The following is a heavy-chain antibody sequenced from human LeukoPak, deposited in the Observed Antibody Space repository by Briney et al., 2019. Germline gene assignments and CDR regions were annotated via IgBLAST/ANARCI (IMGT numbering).Heavy chain of an antibody. CDR3: VKVTGRSWYFSWFDP. D-gene: IGHD6-13*01. Sequence: PGGSLRLSCSASRFTFSSYAMHWVRQAPGKGLEYGTAISSNGGSTYYADAVKVRFTISRDNSKNTLYLQMSSLRAEDTAVYYCVKVTGRSWYFSWFDPWGQGTLVTVSS. CDR1: RFTFSSYA. CDR2: ISSNGGST. J-gene: IGHJ5*02. V-gene: IGHV3-64D*06.